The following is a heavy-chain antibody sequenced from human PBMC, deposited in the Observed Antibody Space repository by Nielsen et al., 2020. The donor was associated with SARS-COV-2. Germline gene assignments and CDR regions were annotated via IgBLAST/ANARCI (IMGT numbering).Heavy chain of an antibody. Sequence: SETLSLTCTVSGDSISSGGYYWSWIRQPPGKGLEWIGEINHSGSTYYNPSLKSRVTISVDTSKNQFSLKLSSVTAADTAVYYCARVGAVTTVGWFDPWGQGTLVTVSS. CDR1: GDSISSGGYY. CDR2: INHSGST. J-gene: IGHJ5*02. D-gene: IGHD4-11*01. V-gene: IGHV4-31*03. CDR3: ARVGAVTTVGWFDP.